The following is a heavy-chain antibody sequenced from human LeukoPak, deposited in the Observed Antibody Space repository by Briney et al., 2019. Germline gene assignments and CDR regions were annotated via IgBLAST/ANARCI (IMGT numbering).Heavy chain of an antibody. J-gene: IGHJ4*02. V-gene: IGHV3-30*19. D-gene: IGHD3-22*01. CDR3: ARGGTAMIVVVRFDY. CDR1: GFIFSNDA. Sequence: PGGSLRLSCAASGFIFSNDAMHWVRQAPGKGLEWVAVISYDGSNKYYADSVKGRFTISRDNSKNTLYLQMNSLRAEDTAVYYCARGGTAMIVVVRFDYWGQGTLVTVSS. CDR2: ISYDGSNK.